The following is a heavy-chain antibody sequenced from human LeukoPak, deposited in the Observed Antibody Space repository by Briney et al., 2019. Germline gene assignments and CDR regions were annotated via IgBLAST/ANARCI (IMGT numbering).Heavy chain of an antibody. CDR3: ARGRSYCSGGSCYPTNWFDP. D-gene: IGHD2-15*01. V-gene: IGHV1-2*04. CDR1: GYTFTGYY. J-gene: IGHJ5*02. Sequence: ASVKVSCKASGYTFTGYYMHWVRQAPGQGLEWMGWINPNSGGTNYAQKFQGWVTMTRDTSISTAYMELSRLRSDDTAVYYCARGRSYCSGGSCYPTNWFDPWDQGTLVTVTS. CDR2: INPNSGGT.